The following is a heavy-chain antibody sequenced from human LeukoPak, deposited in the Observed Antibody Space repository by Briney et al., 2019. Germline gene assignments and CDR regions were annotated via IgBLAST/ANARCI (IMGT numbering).Heavy chain of an antibody. CDR2: IGPTGSDR. CDR1: GLTFSTSG. D-gene: IGHD1-26*01. V-gene: IGHV3-21*06. CDR3: GSSAPRIVGASKGLSD. J-gene: IGHJ4*02. Sequence: GGSLRLSCTASGLTFSTSGFNWVRQAPGKGLDWVASIGPTGSDRYHADSIKGRFTISRDNANNFLYLQMNSLRAEDTAVYYCGSSAPRIVGASKGLSDWGQGTLVTVSS.